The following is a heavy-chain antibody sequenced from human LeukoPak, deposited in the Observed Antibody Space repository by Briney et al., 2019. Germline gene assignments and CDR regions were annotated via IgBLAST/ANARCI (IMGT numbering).Heavy chain of an antibody. J-gene: IGHJ3*02. CDR3: ARRGAVLAGRAFDI. Sequence: SETLSLTCTVSGGSISSYYWGWIRQPPGKGLEWIGSIYYSGSTYYNPSLKSRVTISVDTSKNHFSLKLSSVTSADTAVYYCARRGAVLAGRAFDIWGQGTMVTVSS. D-gene: IGHD3-10*01. V-gene: IGHV4-39*02. CDR2: IYYSGST. CDR1: GGSISSYY.